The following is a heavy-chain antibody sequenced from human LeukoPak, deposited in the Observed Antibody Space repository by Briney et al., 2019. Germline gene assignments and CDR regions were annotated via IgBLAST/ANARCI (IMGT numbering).Heavy chain of an antibody. CDR3: ARDKYGGL. V-gene: IGHV3-23*01. D-gene: IGHD3-16*01. CDR2: ISGSGGST. Sequence: GGSLRLSCAASGFTFSSYAMSWVRQAPGKGLEWVSAISGSGGSTYYADSVKGRFTISRDNGKNSLYLQMNSLRDDDTALYYCARDKYGGLWGQGTMVTVSS. CDR1: GFTFSSYA. J-gene: IGHJ3*01.